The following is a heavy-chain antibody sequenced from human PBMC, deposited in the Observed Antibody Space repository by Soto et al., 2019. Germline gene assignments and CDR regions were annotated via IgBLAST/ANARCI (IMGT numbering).Heavy chain of an antibody. V-gene: IGHV3-23*01. CDR3: AKVPKKAYVAPNFQH. D-gene: IGHD3-16*01. Sequence: GGSLRLSCAASGFTFSSYAMSWVRQAPGKGLEWVSAISGSGGSTYYADSVKGRFTISRDNSKNTLYLQMNSLRAEDTAVYYCAKVPKKAYVAPNFQHWGQGTLVTVSS. CDR1: GFTFSSYA. CDR2: ISGSGGST. J-gene: IGHJ1*01.